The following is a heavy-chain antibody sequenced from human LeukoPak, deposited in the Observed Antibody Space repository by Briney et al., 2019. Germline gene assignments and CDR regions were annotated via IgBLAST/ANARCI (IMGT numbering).Heavy chain of an antibody. CDR2: IYTSGST. CDR3: ARASSWRAFDI. CDR1: GGSISSYY. V-gene: IGHV4-4*07. J-gene: IGHJ3*02. Sequence: PSETLSPTCTVSGGSISSYYWSRIRQPAGKGLEWIGRIYTSGSTNCNPSLKSRVTMSVDTSKNQFSLKLSSVTAANTAVYYCARASSWRAFDIWGQGTMVTVSS. D-gene: IGHD6-13*01.